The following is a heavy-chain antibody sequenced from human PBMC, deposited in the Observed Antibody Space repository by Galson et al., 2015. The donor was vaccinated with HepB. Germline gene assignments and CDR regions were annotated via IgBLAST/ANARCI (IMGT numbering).Heavy chain of an antibody. CDR3: ARRGAYGSREFDP. CDR1: GFTVSSNY. CDR2: IYSSGGT. Sequence: SLRLSCAASGFTVSSNYMSWVRQAPGKGLEWVSVIYSSGGTYYADSVKGRFTISRDNSKNTLYLQMNSLRAEDTAVYYCARRGAYGSREFDPWGQGTLVTVSS. J-gene: IGHJ5*02. V-gene: IGHV3-53*01. D-gene: IGHD4-17*01.